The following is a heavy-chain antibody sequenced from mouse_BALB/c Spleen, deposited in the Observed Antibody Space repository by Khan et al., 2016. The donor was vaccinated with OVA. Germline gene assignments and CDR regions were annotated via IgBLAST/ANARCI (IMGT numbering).Heavy chain of an antibody. Sequence: EVELVESGGDLVQPGGSLKLSCAASGFTFSSYGMHWVRQAPEKGLEWVAYISGDSNTIYYADTVKGRFTISRDNPRNTLFLQMTSLMSEDTAMYYCATSYFYRYYFDYWGPGTTVTVSS. CDR1: GFTFSSYG. D-gene: IGHD1-1*01. J-gene: IGHJ2*01. V-gene: IGHV5-17*02. CDR2: ISGDSNTI. CDR3: ATSYFYRYYFDY.